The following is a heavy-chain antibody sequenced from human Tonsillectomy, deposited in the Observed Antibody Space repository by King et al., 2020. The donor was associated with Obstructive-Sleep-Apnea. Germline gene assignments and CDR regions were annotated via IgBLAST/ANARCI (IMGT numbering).Heavy chain of an antibody. V-gene: IGHV3-30*03. D-gene: IGHD6-13*01. CDR3: GGYNWFDP. J-gene: IGHJ5*02. CDR2: ISYDGSDK. CDR1: GFTFSNYG. Sequence: VQLVESGGGVVQPGRSLRLSCAASGFTFSNYGMHWVRQAPGEGLEWVAIISYDGSDKYYADSLKGRFTISRDNSKSTLYLQMNSLRLEDTAVYYCGGYNWFDPWGQGTLVTVSS.